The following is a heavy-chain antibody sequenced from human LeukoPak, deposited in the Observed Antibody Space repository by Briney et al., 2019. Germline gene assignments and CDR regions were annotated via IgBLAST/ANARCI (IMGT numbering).Heavy chain of an antibody. J-gene: IGHJ4*02. D-gene: IGHD1-26*01. Sequence: SETLSLTCTVSGGSISGYYWSWIRQPPGKGLEWIGEINHSGSTNYNPSLKSRVTISVDTSKNQFSLKLSSVTAADTAVYYCASRLSGPPFDYWGQGTLVTVSS. CDR1: GGSISGYY. V-gene: IGHV4-34*01. CDR3: ASRLSGPPFDY. CDR2: INHSGST.